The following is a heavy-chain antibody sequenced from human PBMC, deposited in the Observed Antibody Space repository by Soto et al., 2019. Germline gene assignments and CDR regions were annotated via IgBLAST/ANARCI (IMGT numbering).Heavy chain of an antibody. CDR2: IWYDGSNK. CDR1: GFTFSSYG. Sequence: GGSLRLSCAASGFTFSSYGMHWFRQAPGKGLEWVAVIWYDGSNKYYADSVKGRFTISRDNSKNTLYLQMNSLRAEDTAVYYCARDQSGSYSYYFDYWGQGTLVTVSS. V-gene: IGHV3-33*01. CDR3: ARDQSGSYSYYFDY. D-gene: IGHD1-26*01. J-gene: IGHJ4*02.